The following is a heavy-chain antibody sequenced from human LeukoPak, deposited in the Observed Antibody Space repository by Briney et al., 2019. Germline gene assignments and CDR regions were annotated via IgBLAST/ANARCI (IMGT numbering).Heavy chain of an antibody. CDR1: GGSISSGSYY. J-gene: IGHJ4*02. CDR3: ARGYYYDSSGYYYAPFDY. CDR2: IYTSGST. V-gene: IGHV4-61*02. D-gene: IGHD3-22*01. Sequence: SQTLSLTCTVSGGSISSGSYYWSWIRQPAGKGLEWIGRIYTSGSTNYNPSLKSRVTISVDTSKTQFSLKLSSVTAADTAVYYCARGYYYDSSGYYYAPFDYWGQGTLVTVSS.